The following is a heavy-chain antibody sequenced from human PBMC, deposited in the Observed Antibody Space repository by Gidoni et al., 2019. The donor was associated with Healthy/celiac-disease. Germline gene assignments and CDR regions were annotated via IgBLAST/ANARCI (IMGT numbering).Heavy chain of an antibody. D-gene: IGHD1-26*01. CDR2: INHSGST. V-gene: IGHV4-34*01. CDR3: ARGHPGGSWPY. CDR1: GGSFSGYY. J-gene: IGHJ4*02. Sequence: QVQLQQRGAGLLKPSETLSLTCAVNGGSFSGYYWSWIRQPPGKGLAWIGEINHSGSTNYNPSLKSRITISVDTSKNQFPLKLSCVTAADTAVYYCARGHPGGSWPYWGQGTLVTVSS.